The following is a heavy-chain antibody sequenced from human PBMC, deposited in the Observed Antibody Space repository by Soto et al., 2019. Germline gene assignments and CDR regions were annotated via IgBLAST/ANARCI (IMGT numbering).Heavy chain of an antibody. V-gene: IGHV3-30*18. Sequence: GGSLRLSCAASGFTFSSYGMHWVRQAPGKGLEWVAVISYDGSNKYYADSVKGRFTISRDNSKNTLYLQMNSLRAEDTAVYYCAKGDSSSWYFDYWGQGTLVTVSS. CDR2: ISYDGSNK. J-gene: IGHJ4*02. CDR3: AKGDSSSWYFDY. D-gene: IGHD6-13*01. CDR1: GFTFSSYG.